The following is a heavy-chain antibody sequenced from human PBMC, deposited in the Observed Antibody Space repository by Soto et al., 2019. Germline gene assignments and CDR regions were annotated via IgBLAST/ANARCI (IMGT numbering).Heavy chain of an antibody. CDR1: GYSFTSYW. D-gene: IGHD2-15*01. CDR3: ARWSVCSGGSCYSARPSYGMDV. J-gene: IGHJ6*02. Sequence: GESLKISCKGSGYSFTSYWISWVRQMPGKVLEWMGRLDPSDSYTNYSPSFQGHVTISADKSISTAYLQWSSLKASDTAMYYCARWSVCSGGSCYSARPSYGMDVWGQGXTVTVSS. CDR2: LDPSDSYT. V-gene: IGHV5-10-1*01.